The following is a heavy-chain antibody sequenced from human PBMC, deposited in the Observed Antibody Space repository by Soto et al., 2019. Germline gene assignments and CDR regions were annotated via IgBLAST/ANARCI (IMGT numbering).Heavy chain of an antibody. D-gene: IGHD2-15*01. CDR3: ARGRRYCSGGSCYRLSPKSDYYYYGMDV. V-gene: IGHV6-1*01. CDR1: GGSGASNSAA. J-gene: IGHJ6*02. CDR2: TYYRSKWYN. Sequence: SQSRSLTGAVSGGSGASNSAAWKWIRQSPSRGLEWLGGTYYRSKWYNDYAVSVKSRITINPDTSKNQFSLQLNSVTPEDTAVYYCARGRRYCSGGSCYRLSPKSDYYYYGMDVWGQGTTVT.